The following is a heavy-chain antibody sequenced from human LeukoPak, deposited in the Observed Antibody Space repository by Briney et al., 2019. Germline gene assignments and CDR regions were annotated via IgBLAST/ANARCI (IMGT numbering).Heavy chain of an antibody. V-gene: IGHV1-2*02. J-gene: IGHJ5*02. D-gene: IGHD1-26*01. CDR1: GYTFTGYY. CDR3: ARDSTSGSYDWFVP. Sequence: ASVKASCKASGYTFTGYYMHWVRQAPGQGLEWMGLINPNSGGTNYAQKFQGRVTMTRDTSISTAYMELSRLRSDDTAVYYCARDSTSGSYDWFVPWAEGPLDTVFS. CDR2: INPNSGGT.